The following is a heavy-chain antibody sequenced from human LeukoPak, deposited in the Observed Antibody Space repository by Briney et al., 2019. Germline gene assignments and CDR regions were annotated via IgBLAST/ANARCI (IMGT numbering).Heavy chain of an antibody. CDR2: IWYDGSNK. D-gene: IGHD6-19*01. V-gene: IGHV3-33*01. CDR1: GFTFSSYG. Sequence: GGSLRLSCAASGFTFSSYGMHWVRQAPGKGLEWVAVIWYDGSNKYYADSVKGRITIPRDNSKNTLYLQMNSLRAEDTAVYYCARGWTSGWYQGDFDYWGQGTLVTVSS. CDR3: ARGWTSGWYQGDFDY. J-gene: IGHJ4*02.